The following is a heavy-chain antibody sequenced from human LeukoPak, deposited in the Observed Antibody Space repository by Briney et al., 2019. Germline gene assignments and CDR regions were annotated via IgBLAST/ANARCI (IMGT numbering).Heavy chain of an antibody. Sequence: AGGSLRLSCAASGFAFSAYEMNWVRQAPGKGLEWVSYISGTDTTTYYADSVKGRFTISRDNARNSRYLQMSSLRAEDTALYYGTTLGYHLDSWGQGTLVTVSS. CDR1: GFAFSAYE. CDR2: ISGTDTTT. CDR3: TTLGYHLDS. V-gene: IGHV3-48*03. D-gene: IGHD3-22*01. J-gene: IGHJ4*02.